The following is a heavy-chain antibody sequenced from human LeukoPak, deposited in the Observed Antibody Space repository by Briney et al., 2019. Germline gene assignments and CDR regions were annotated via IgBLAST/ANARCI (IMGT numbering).Heavy chain of an antibody. V-gene: IGHV4-39*07. CDR3: ARDPGSYYYYGMDV. Sequence: SSETLSLTCTVSGGSISSSSYYWGWIRQPPGKGLEWIGSIYYSGSTYYNPSLKSRVTISVDTSKNQFSLKLSSVTAADTAVYYCARDPGSYYYYGMDVWGQGTTVTVSS. CDR2: IYYSGST. CDR1: GGSISSSSYY. J-gene: IGHJ6*02.